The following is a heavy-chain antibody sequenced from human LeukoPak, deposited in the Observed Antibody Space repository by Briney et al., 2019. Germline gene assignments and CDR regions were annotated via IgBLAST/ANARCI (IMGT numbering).Heavy chain of an antibody. Sequence: SETLSLTCAVYGGSFSGYYWGWIRQPPGKGLEWIGEINHSGSTNYNPSLKSRVTISVDTSKNQFSLKLSSVTAADTAVYYCARAAYYDFWSGYPHYGMDVWGQGTTVTVSS. D-gene: IGHD3-3*01. CDR1: GGSFSGYY. J-gene: IGHJ6*02. V-gene: IGHV4-34*01. CDR2: INHSGST. CDR3: ARAAYYDFWSGYPHYGMDV.